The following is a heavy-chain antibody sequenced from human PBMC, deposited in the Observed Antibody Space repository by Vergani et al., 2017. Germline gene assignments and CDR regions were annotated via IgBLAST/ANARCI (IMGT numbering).Heavy chain of an antibody. CDR1: GGSISSYY. CDR2: IYYSGST. V-gene: IGHV4-59*01. Sequence: QVQLQESGPGLVKPSETLSLTCTVPGGSISSYYWSWIRQPPGKGLEWIEYIYYSGSTNYNPSLKSRVTISVDTSKNQFSLKLSSVTAADTAVYYCASGGNGPVDYWGQGTLVTVSS. CDR3: ASGGNGPVDY. J-gene: IGHJ4*02. D-gene: IGHD3-16*01.